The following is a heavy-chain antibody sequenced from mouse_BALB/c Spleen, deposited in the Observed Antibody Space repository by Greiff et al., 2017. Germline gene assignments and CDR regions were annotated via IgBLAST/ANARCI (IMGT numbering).Heavy chain of an antibody. CDR3: ARQSIYYENAMDY. Sequence: EVQLQESGGDLVKPGGSLKLSCAASGFTFSSYGMSWVRQTPDKRLEWVATISSGGSYPYYPDSVKGRFTISRDNAKNTLYLQMSSLKSEDTAMYYCARQSIYYENAMDYWGQGTSVTVAS. V-gene: IGHV5-6*01. CDR1: GFTFSSYG. CDR2: ISSGGSYP. J-gene: IGHJ4*01. D-gene: IGHD2-4*01.